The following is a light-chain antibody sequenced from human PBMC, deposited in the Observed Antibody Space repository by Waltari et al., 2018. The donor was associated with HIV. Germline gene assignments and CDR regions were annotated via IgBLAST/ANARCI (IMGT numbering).Light chain of an antibody. Sequence: QSALTQPPSASGSPGQSVTISCTGPSSDVGGYNYVSWYQQHPGNAPKLMIYEVYKRPSGVPDRFSGSKSGNTASLTVSGLQAEDEADYYCSSYAGSNNLVFGGGTKLTVL. CDR2: EVY. CDR1: SSDVGGYNY. V-gene: IGLV2-8*01. CDR3: SSYAGSNNLV. J-gene: IGLJ2*01.